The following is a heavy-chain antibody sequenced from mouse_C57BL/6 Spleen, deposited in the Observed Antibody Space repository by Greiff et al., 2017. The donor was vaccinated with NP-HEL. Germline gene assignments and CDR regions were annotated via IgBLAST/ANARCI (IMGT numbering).Heavy chain of an antibody. CDR3: AREGEPITMARGAMDY. CDR2: ISSGSSTI. CDR1: GFTFSDYG. Sequence: EVMLVESGGGLVKPGGSLKLSCAASGFTFSDYGMHWVRQAPEKGLEWVAYISSGSSTIYYADTVKGRFTISRDNAKNTLFLQMTSLRSEDTAMYYCAREGEPITMARGAMDYWGQGTSVTVSS. D-gene: IGHD1-2*01. J-gene: IGHJ4*01. V-gene: IGHV5-17*01.